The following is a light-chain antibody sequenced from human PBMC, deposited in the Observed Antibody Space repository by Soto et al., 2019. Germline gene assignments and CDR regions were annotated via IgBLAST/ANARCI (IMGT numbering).Light chain of an antibody. CDR3: QQYGSSPIT. CDR1: QSVSSY. J-gene: IGKJ5*01. Sequence: EIVLTQSPATLSLSPGERATLSCRASQSVSSYLAWYQQKPGQAPRLLIYDASNRATGIPARFSGSGSGTDFTLTISCLQSEDFAVYYRQQYGSSPITFGQGTRLEIK. V-gene: IGKV3-11*01. CDR2: DAS.